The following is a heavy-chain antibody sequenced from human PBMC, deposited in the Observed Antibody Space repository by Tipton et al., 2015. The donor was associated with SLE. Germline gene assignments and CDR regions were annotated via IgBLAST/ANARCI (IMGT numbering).Heavy chain of an antibody. Sequence: TLSLTCTVSGGSISSYYWNWIRQPPGKGLEWIGNVYNTGSTNHNPSLKSRVTISLDTSKNQFSLKLTSVTAADTAVYYCASGGGSWYRNWFDPWGQGTLVTVSS. CDR3: ASGGGSWYRNWFDP. D-gene: IGHD6-13*01. J-gene: IGHJ5*02. CDR1: GGSISSYY. V-gene: IGHV4-59*01. CDR2: VYNTGST.